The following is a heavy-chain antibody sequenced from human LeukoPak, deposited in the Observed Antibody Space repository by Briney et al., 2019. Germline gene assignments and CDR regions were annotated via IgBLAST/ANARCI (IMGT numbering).Heavy chain of an antibody. CDR3: ATEWIDSSGYNQSGGDAFDI. CDR1: GFTVSSNY. D-gene: IGHD3-22*01. V-gene: IGHV3-53*01. CDR2: IYSGGST. J-gene: IGHJ3*02. Sequence: PGGSPRLSCAASGFTVSSNYMSWVRQAPGKGLEWVSVIYSGGSTYYADSVKGRFTISRDNSKNTLYLQMNSLRAEDTAVYYCATEWIDSSGYNQSGGDAFDIWGQGTMVTVSS.